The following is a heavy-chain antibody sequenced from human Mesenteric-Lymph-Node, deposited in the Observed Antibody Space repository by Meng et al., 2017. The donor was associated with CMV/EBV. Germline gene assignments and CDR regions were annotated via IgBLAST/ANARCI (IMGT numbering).Heavy chain of an antibody. CDR1: RFTLSTHD. Sequence: GGSLRLSCSSSRFTLSTHDMNWVRQAPGKGLEWLSHINRGDSVIAYADSVKGRFTISRDIAKNSLYLQMNSLRVEDTALYYCTKDQGISGYTMDVWGQGTTVTVSS. CDR2: INRGDSVI. V-gene: IGHV3-48*03. J-gene: IGHJ6*02. CDR3: TKDQGISGYTMDV. D-gene: IGHD5-24*01.